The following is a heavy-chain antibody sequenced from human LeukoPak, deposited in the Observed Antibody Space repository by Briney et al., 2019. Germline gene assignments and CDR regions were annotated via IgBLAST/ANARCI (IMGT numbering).Heavy chain of an antibody. J-gene: IGHJ4*02. CDR3: ARVRGVDFEY. CDR1: GFTFSSYW. V-gene: IGHV3-74*01. CDR2: INTEGSST. Sequence: GGSLRLSCAASGFTFSSYWMHWVRQAPGKGLVWVSRINTEGSSTSYADSVKGRFTISRDNAKNTVYLQMNSLRAEDTAVYYCARVRGVDFEYWGQGTLVTVSS. D-gene: IGHD3-10*01.